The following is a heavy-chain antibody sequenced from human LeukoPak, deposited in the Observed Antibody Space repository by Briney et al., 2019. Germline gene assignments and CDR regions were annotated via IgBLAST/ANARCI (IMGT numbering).Heavy chain of an antibody. V-gene: IGHV3-48*04. D-gene: IGHD6-19*01. CDR3: ARDQGAGLDY. CDR2: ISSSSSTI. J-gene: IGHJ4*02. Sequence: GGSLRLSCAASGFTFSSYIMNWVRQAPGKGLEWVSYISSSSSTIYYADSVKGRFTISRDNAKNSLYLQMNSLRAEDTAVYHCARDQGAGLDYWGQGTLVTVSS. CDR1: GFTFSSYI.